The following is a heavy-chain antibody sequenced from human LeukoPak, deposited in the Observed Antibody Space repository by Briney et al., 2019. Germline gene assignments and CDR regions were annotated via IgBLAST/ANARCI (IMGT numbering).Heavy chain of an antibody. V-gene: IGHV5-10-1*01. CDR1: GYSFTTYW. Sequence: GESLKISCQASGYSFTTYWIAWVRQMPGKGLEWMGRIDPSDSYTNYSPSFQGHVIISSDKSISTAYLQWSSLKASDTAMYYCATQRPGIAVAGHDFWGQGTLVTVSS. CDR2: IDPSDSYT. J-gene: IGHJ4*02. D-gene: IGHD6-19*01. CDR3: ATQRPGIAVAGHDF.